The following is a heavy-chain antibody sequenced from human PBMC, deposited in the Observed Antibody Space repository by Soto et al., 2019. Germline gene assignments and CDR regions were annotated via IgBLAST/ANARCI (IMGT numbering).Heavy chain of an antibody. CDR2: IRESGDPT. D-gene: IGHD1-26*01. J-gene: IGHJ5*01. CDR1: GFTFSAYT. V-gene: IGHV3-23*01. Sequence: EVKLLESGGALVQPGGSLRLSCSASGFTFSAYTMTWIRQAPGNGLEWVSGIRESGDPTYYSDAVKGRFTISRDNSRNTLYLQLDSLRPEDTAIYYCAKNRPLGNGSHFDSWGRGTLVTVSS. CDR3: AKNRPLGNGSHFDS.